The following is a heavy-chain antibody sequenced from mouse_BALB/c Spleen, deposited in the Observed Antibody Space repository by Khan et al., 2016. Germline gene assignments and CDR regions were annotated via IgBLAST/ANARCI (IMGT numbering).Heavy chain of an antibody. V-gene: IGHV3-2*02. CDR3: ARSPSYYYGRTYAMDY. CDR1: GYSITSDYA. D-gene: IGHD1-1*01. J-gene: IGHJ4*01. Sequence: EVQLQESGPGLVKPSQSLSLTCTVTGYSITSDYAWNWIRQFPGNKLEWMGYISYSGSTSYNPSLKSRISITRDTSKNQFFLQLNSVTTEDTATYYCARSPSYYYGRTYAMDYWGQGTSVTVSS. CDR2: ISYSGST.